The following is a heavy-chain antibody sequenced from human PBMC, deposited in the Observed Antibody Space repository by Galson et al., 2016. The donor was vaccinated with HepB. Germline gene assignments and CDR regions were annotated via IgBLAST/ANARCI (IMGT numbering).Heavy chain of an antibody. J-gene: IGHJ3*02. D-gene: IGHD3-3*01. V-gene: IGHV3-30-3*01. CDR3: ARSRRDFWSGRDAFDI. CDR2: ISHDGGDK. CDR1: GFNFKTWA. Sequence: SLRLSCAASGFNFKTWAMHWVRQAPGKGLEWLTVISHDGGDKYYGDSVKGRFTISRDNSKSTLYLQMNSLRTEDTAVYYCARSRRDFWSGRDAFDIWGQGIMVSVSS.